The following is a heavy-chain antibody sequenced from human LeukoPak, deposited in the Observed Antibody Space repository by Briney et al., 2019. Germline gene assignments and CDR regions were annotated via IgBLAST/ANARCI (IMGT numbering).Heavy chain of an antibody. CDR1: GFSFSSYG. CDR2: ISYDGSNK. J-gene: IGHJ4*02. Sequence: GGSLRLSCAASGFSFSSYGIHWVRQAPGKGLEWVALISYDGSNKYYADSVKGRFTISRDNSKNTLYLQMNSLRAEDTALFYCAKDAPGGYFDYWGQGTLVTVSS. V-gene: IGHV3-30*18. CDR3: AKDAPGGYFDY. D-gene: IGHD3-22*01.